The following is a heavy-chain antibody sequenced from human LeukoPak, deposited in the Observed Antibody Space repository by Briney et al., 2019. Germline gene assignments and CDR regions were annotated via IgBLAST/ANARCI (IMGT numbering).Heavy chain of an antibody. J-gene: IGHJ6*03. V-gene: IGHV3-53*01. CDR1: GFTVSSNY. CDR3: ASSDAYYYYYMGV. Sequence: GGSLRLSCAASGFTVSSNYMSWVRQAPGKGLEWVSVIYSGGSTYYADSVKGRFTISRDNAKNSLYLQMNSLRAEDTAVYYCASSDAYYYYYMGVWGKGTTVTISS. CDR2: IYSGGST.